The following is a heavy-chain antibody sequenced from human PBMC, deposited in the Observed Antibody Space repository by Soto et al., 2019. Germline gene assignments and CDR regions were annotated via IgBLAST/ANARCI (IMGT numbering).Heavy chain of an antibody. CDR2: ISAYNGNT. CDR3: ATGRIAAAGTAFKKYYFDY. CDR1: GYTFTSYG. Sequence: ASVKVSCKASGYTFTSYGISWVRQAPGQGLEWMGWISAYNGNTNYAQKLQGRVTMTTDTSTSTAYMELRSLRSDDTAVYYCATGRIAAAGTAFKKYYFDYWGQGTLVTVSS. J-gene: IGHJ4*02. V-gene: IGHV1-18*01. D-gene: IGHD6-13*01.